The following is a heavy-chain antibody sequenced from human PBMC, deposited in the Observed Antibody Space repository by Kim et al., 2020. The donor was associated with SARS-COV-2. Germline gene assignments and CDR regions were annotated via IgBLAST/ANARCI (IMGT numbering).Heavy chain of an antibody. V-gene: IGHV4-59*09. Sequence: SNHSLQSRVTISVDTSKNQFSLKLSSVTAADTAVYYCARGIAVAGRLFDYWGQGTLVTVSS. CDR3: ARGIAVAGRLFDY. D-gene: IGHD6-19*01. J-gene: IGHJ4*02.